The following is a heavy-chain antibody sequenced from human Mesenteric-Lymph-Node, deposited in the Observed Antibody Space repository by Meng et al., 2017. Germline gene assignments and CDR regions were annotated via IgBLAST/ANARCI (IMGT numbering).Heavy chain of an antibody. CDR3: ASTSKDYGDYAADEYFQH. CDR2: IKCDGSEK. V-gene: IGHV3-52*01. J-gene: IGHJ1*01. Sequence: GESLKISCAASGFTFSCSWMHWVCQAPEKGLEWVGDIKCDGSEKYYVDSVKGRLTVSRDNAKNSLYLQVNSLRAEDMTVYYCASTSKDYGDYAADEYFQHWGQGTLVTVSS. CDR1: GFTFSCSW. D-gene: IGHD4-17*01.